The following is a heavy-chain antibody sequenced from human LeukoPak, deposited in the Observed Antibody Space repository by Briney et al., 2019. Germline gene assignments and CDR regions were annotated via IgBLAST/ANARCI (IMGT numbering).Heavy chain of an antibody. CDR3: AKDGGNYYDTDDNYLMRSYMDV. CDR1: GFIFNPYW. CDR2: IKHDGSDK. D-gene: IGHD3-22*01. Sequence: GGSLRLSCTASGFIFNPYWMTWVRQAPGKGLEWVANIKHDGSDKYYVDSVKGRFTISRDNAKNSLYLQMNSLRADDTAVYYCAKDGGNYYDTDDNYLMRSYMDVWGKGTTVTVSS. J-gene: IGHJ6*04. V-gene: IGHV3-7*01.